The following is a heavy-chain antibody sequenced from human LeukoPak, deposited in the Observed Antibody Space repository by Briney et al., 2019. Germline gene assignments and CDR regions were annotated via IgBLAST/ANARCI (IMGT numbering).Heavy chain of an antibody. Sequence: PSETLSLTCTVSGGSISSYYWSWIRQPPGKGLEWIGYIYYSGSTNYNPSLKSRVTISVDTSKNQFSLKLSSVTAADTAVYYCARDGPLAVAYFDYWGQGTLVTVSS. V-gene: IGHV4-59*12. J-gene: IGHJ4*02. CDR1: GGSISSYY. CDR2: IYYSGST. CDR3: ARDGPLAVAYFDY. D-gene: IGHD6-19*01.